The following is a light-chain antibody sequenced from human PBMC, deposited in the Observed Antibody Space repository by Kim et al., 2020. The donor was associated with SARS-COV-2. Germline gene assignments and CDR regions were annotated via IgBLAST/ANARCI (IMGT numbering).Light chain of an antibody. CDR3: QTWGTAIV. Sequence: QLVLTQSPFASASLGASVNLTCTLGGGHSSYAITWHQQQPEKGPRYLMKLDSDGSHSKGDGIPDRFSGSSSGAERYLTISSLQSEDEADYYCQTWGTAIVFGGGTKLTVL. CDR1: GGHSSYA. V-gene: IGLV4-69*01. J-gene: IGLJ3*02. CDR2: LDSDGSH.